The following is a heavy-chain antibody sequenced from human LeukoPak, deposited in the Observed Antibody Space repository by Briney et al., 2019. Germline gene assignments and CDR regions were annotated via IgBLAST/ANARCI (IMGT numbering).Heavy chain of an antibody. CDR1: GFTFNNYA. D-gene: IGHD6-19*01. V-gene: IGHV3-23*01. J-gene: IGHJ3*02. CDR3: AKEGSQWLVLPQAFDI. CDR2: IGSDWKT. Sequence: HPGGSLRLSCAASGFTFNNYAMSWVRQAPGKGLEWVSAIGSDWKTYYADSVRGRFTISRDNSKNMLYLQINSLRAKDTAVYYCAKEGSQWLVLPQAFDIWGQGTMVTVSS.